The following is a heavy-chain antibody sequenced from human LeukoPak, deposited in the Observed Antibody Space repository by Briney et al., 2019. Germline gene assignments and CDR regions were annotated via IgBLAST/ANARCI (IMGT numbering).Heavy chain of an antibody. J-gene: IGHJ4*02. CDR3: ARYHTALNY. V-gene: IGHV3-53*01. CDR2: IYSGGST. D-gene: IGHD5-18*01. CDR1: GFSVSSDY. Sequence: GGSLRLSCAASGFSVSSDYMTWVRQAPGKGLEWVSVIYSGGSTYYADSVKGRFTISRDNSKNTLYLQLNNVRVEDTAVYFCARYHTALNYWGQGTLVTASS.